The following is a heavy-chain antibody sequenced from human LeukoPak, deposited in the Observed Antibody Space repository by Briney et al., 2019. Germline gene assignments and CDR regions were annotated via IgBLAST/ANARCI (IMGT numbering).Heavy chain of an antibody. V-gene: IGHV1-18*01. D-gene: IGHD1-26*01. CDR2: INGASGNT. Sequence: ASVKVSCKTSGYTFTSYGINWVRQAPGQGLEWVGWINGASGNTKYAQNIQGRVTLTTDTSTRTAYLELRSLRSDDTAVYYCARGTVSGSDYFYMDVWGKGTTVTVSS. CDR3: ARGTVSGSDYFYMDV. CDR1: GYTFTSYG. J-gene: IGHJ6*03.